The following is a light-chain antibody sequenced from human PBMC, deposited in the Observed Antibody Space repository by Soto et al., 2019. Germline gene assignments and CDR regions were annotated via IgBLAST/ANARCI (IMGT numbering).Light chain of an antibody. V-gene: IGKV1-5*03. CDR1: QSVSSW. CDR2: KAS. Sequence: DIPMTQSPSTLSASVGDRVTITCRASQSVSSWLAWYQRKPGKAPKLLIYKASSLESGVPSRFSGSGSGTEFTLTISSLQPDDFATYYCQQYNIYPFTFGPGTKVDIK. J-gene: IGKJ3*01. CDR3: QQYNIYPFT.